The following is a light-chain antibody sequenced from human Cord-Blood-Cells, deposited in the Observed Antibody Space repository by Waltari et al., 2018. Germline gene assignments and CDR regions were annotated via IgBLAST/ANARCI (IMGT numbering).Light chain of an antibody. J-gene: IGKJ1*01. Sequence: EIVLTQSPGTLSLSPGERATLSCRASQSVSSSYLAWYQQKPGQAPRLLIYGASSRATGIPDRCSGSGAGTDFTRTISRLEPEDFAVYYCQQYGSSPPKTFGQGTKVEIK. CDR2: GAS. V-gene: IGKV3-20*01. CDR1: QSVSSSY. CDR3: QQYGSSPPKT.